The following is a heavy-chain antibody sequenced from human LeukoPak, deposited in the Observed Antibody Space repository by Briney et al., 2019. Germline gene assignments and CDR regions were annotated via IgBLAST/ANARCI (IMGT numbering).Heavy chain of an antibody. J-gene: IGHJ6*03. Sequence: PSETLSLTCAVSGYSIRSGDYWGWIRQSPRKGLEWIGSIYHSGSTHYNPSLKSRVTISVDTSKNQFSLKLSSVTAADTAVYYCARGKVGATPFYYMDVWGKGTKVTVSS. CDR2: IYHSGST. V-gene: IGHV4-38-2*01. D-gene: IGHD1-26*01. CDR3: ARGKVGATPFYYMDV. CDR1: GYSIRSGDY.